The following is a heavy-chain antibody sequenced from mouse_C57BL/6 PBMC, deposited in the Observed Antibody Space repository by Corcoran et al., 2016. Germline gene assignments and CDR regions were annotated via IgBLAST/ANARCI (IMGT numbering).Heavy chain of an antibody. Sequence: EVQLQQSGPVLVKPGASVKMSCKASGYTFTDYYMNWVKQSHGKSLEWIGVINPYNGGTSYNQKFKGKATLTVDKSSSTAYMELNSLTSEDSAVYYCAREGLGSSYFYFEVWGTGTTVTVSS. D-gene: IGHD1-1*01. J-gene: IGHJ1*03. V-gene: IGHV1-19*01. CDR1: GYTFTDYY. CDR2: INPYNGGT. CDR3: AREGLGSSYFYFEV.